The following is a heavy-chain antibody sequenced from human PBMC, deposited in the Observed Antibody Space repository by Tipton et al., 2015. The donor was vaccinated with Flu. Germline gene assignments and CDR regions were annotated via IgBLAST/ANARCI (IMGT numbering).Heavy chain of an antibody. CDR2: ISPHNGNT. CDR3: ARDLGGGSRTYYHPTLDLYYGMDI. CDR1: GYSFEISG. Sequence: QVQLVQSGPEVKKPGASVRVSCKASGYSFEISGISWVRQAPGQGLEWMGWISPHNGNTEYAQEFQGRVTMSTDTSTTTVYMELSSLRSDDTAVYYCARDLGGGSRTYYHPTLDLYYGMDIWGQGTTVTVSS. V-gene: IGHV1-18*01. J-gene: IGHJ6*02. D-gene: IGHD3-10*01.